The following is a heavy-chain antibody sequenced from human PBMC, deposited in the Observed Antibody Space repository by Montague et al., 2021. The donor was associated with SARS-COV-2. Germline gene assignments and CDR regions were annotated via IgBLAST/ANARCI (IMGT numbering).Heavy chain of an antibody. CDR2: IYYSGST. CDR3: AREPPYSSNLASLDY. Sequence: SETLSLTCAVSGASITRTTYYWGWIRQPPGKGLEWIGSIYYSGSTYYNPSLKSRVTMSLDTSKNQFSLNLTSVTAADTAVYYCAREPPYSSNLASLDYWGQGALVSVSS. J-gene: IGHJ4*02. V-gene: IGHV4-39*07. CDR1: GASITRTTYY. D-gene: IGHD6-13*01.